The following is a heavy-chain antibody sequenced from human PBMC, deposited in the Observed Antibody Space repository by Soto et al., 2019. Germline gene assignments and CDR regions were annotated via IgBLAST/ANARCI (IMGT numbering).Heavy chain of an antibody. D-gene: IGHD3-22*01. CDR2: MNPNSGNT. Sequence: GASVKVSCKASRYPFTSYDIHWARQATGQGLEWMGWMNPNSGNTAFAQKFQDRVTMTRNTSTRIAYMELSSLRSEDTAVYYCARETYNSGESAFDIWGQGTMVTVS. V-gene: IGHV1-8*01. J-gene: IGHJ3*02. CDR3: ARETYNSGESAFDI. CDR1: RYPFTSYD.